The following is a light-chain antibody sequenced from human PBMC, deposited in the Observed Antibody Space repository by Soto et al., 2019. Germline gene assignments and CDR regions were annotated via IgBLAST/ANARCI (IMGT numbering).Light chain of an antibody. J-gene: IGLJ3*02. Sequence: QSVLTQPPSASGTPGQRVTISCSGSRSSIGSNTVNWYQQFPGTAPKLLIYNNDQRPSGVPDRFSASKSGTSASLAISGLQSEDEADDYCATWDDRLNGWVFGGGTK. CDR2: NND. V-gene: IGLV1-44*01. CDR1: RSSIGSNT. CDR3: ATWDDRLNGWV.